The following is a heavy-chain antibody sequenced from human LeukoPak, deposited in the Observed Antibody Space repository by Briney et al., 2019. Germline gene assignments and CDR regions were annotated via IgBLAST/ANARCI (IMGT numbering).Heavy chain of an antibody. V-gene: IGHV3-19*01. J-gene: IGHJ6*02. CDR1: GFSFSSYW. D-gene: IGHD5-18*01. CDR2: VSWNGSRT. Sequence: GGSLRLSCAASGFSFSSYWMNWVRQAPGKGLEWVAGVSWNGSRTHYADSVKGRFIISRDNSRNFLYQQMNSLRPEDMAVYYCVSPPVDTAMVYYYYYGMDVWGQGTTVTVSS. CDR3: VSPPVDTAMVYYYYYGMDV.